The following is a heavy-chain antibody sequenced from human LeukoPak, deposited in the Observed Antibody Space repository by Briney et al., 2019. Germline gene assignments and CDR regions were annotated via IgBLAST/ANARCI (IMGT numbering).Heavy chain of an antibody. J-gene: IGHJ4*02. CDR3: ARESRDDDSSGYYYFDY. CDR2: IIPIFGTA. V-gene: IGHV1-69*13. Sequence: SVKVSCKASGGTFSSYAISWVRQAPGQGLEWMGGIIPIFGTANYAQKFQGRVTITADESTSTAYMELSSLRSEDTAVYYCARESRDDDSSGYYYFDYWGQGTLVTVSS. D-gene: IGHD3-22*01. CDR1: GGTFSSYA.